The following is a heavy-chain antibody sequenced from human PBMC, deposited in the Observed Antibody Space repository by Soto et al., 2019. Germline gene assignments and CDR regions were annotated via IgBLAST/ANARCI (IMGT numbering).Heavy chain of an antibody. J-gene: IGHJ4*02. CDR1: GFTFSSYG. CDR3: ARGGPYRYKNCWFCDY. D-gene: IGHD1-1*01. CDR2: ISYDGSND. Sequence: GGSLRLSCAASGFTFSSYGMHWVRQAPGKGLEWVAVISYDGSNDYYADSVKGRFTVSRDKSKNTLYLQMNSLRAEDTAVYYCARGGPYRYKNCWFCDYWGQGTLVTVSS. V-gene: IGHV3-33*01.